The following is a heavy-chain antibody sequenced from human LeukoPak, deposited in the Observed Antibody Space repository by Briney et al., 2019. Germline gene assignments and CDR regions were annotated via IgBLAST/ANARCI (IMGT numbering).Heavy chain of an antibody. J-gene: IGHJ4*02. D-gene: IGHD4-23*01. V-gene: IGHV4-59*12. CDR1: GDSIYNNY. CDR2: FYSRGTGTT. Sequence: TSETLSLTCTVSGDSIYNNYWGWIRQSPGKGLEWIAYFYSRGTGTTDYNPSLESRVTVSVDTFSQFSLKLSSVTAADTAVCYCARETTVVTPIFDYWGQGTLVTVSS. CDR3: ARETTVVTPIFDY.